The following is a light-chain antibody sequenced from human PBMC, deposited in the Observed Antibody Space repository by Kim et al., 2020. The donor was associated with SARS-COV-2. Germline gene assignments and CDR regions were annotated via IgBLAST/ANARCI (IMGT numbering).Light chain of an antibody. CDR3: QQYNNWPPWT. CDR1: QSVSSN. CDR2: GAS. J-gene: IGKJ1*01. V-gene: IGKV3-15*01. Sequence: FPGERAPLSCRASQSVSSNLAWYQQKPGLAPRLLIYGASTRATGIPARFSGSGSGTEFTLTISSLQSEDFAVYYCQQYNNWPPWTFGQGTKVDIK.